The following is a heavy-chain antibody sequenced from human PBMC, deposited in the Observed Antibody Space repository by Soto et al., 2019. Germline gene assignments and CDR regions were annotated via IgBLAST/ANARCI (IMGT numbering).Heavy chain of an antibody. CDR2: MNPNSGNT. Sequence: ASVKVSCKASGYAFTSYDINWVRQATGQGLEWMGWMNPNSGNTGYAQKFQGRVTMSRNTSISTAYMELSSLRSEDTAVYYCARGGFFYGDYFPLDYWGQGTLVTVSS. CDR3: ARGGFFYGDYFPLDY. CDR1: GYAFTSYD. J-gene: IGHJ4*02. V-gene: IGHV1-8*01. D-gene: IGHD4-17*01.